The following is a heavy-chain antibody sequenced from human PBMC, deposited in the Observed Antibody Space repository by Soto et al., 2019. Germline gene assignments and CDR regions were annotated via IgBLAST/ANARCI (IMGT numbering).Heavy chain of an antibody. CDR1: GFTFDDYA. J-gene: IGHJ6*02. Sequence: GGSLRLSCAASGFTFDDYAMHWVRQAPGKDLEGVSGISWNSGIIGYADSVNGRFTISIDNAKNSLYLQMNSLRAEDMALYYCANDILAFGGDYGYYYGMDVWGQGTKVTVSS. CDR3: ANDILAFGGDYGYYYGMDV. CDR2: ISWNSGII. D-gene: IGHD4-17*01. V-gene: IGHV3-9*03.